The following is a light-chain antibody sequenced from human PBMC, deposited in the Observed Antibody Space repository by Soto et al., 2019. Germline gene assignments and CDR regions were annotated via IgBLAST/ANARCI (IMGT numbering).Light chain of an antibody. V-gene: IGLV1-40*01. CDR1: SSNIGAGYD. CDR2: GNS. CDR3: QSYDSSLSAWV. Sequence: QPVLTQPPSVSGAPGQRVTISCTESSSNIGAGYDVHWYQQLPGTAPKLLIYGNSNRPSGVPDRFSGSKSGTSASLAITGLQAEDEADYYCQSYDSSLSAWVFGGGTKVTV. J-gene: IGLJ3*02.